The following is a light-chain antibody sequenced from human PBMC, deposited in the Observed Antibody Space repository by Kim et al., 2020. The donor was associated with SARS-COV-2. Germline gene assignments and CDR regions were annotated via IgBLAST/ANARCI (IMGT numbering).Light chain of an antibody. CDR2: DND. Sequence: KVTISVSGSSATIGRNQVAGYQHLPGTAPKLLIYDNDERPSGIPDRFSGSKSGTSATLGITGLQTGDEADYYCGTWDVSLNAGVFGGGTQLTVL. CDR1: SATIGRNQ. V-gene: IGLV1-51*01. CDR3: GTWDVSLNAGV. J-gene: IGLJ2*01.